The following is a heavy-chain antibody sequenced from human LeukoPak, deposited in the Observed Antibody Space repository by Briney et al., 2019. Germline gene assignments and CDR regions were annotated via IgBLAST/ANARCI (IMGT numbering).Heavy chain of an antibody. CDR2: TSSDLNVK. V-gene: IGHV3-30-3*01. CDR1: GFTFRNYV. J-gene: IGHJ4*02. Sequence: GGSLRLSCAASGFTFRNYVIHWVRQAPGKGLEWVAVTSSDLNVKLYADSVKGRFTISRDNSRSTLYLQMNSLRPEDTAIYYCAREGYYVWGSPPSLYFAYGGQETLVTASP. D-gene: IGHD3-10*01. CDR3: AREGYYVWGSPPSLYFAY.